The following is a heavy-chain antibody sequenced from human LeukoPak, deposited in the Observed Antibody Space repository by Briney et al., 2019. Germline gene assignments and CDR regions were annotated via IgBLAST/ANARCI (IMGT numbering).Heavy chain of an antibody. J-gene: IGHJ4*02. CDR2: IYYSGST. V-gene: IGHV4-39*01. CDR1: GGSISSSSYY. Sequence: PSETLSLTCTASGGSISSSSYYWGWIRQPPGKGLEWIGSIYYSGSTYYNPSLKSRVTISVDTSKNQFSLKLSSVTAADTAVYYCARMSTYYYDSSGYYFAPNYYFDYWGQGTLVTVSS. CDR3: ARMSTYYYDSSGYYFAPNYYFDY. D-gene: IGHD3-22*01.